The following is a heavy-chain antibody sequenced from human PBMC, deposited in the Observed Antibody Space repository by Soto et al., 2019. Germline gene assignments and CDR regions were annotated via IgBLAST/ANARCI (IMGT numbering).Heavy chain of an antibody. J-gene: IGHJ4*02. V-gene: IGHV1-3*01. CDR3: ASESYGGEFDY. CDR2: INAGNGNT. Sequence: QAPGQRLEWMGWINAGNGNTKYSQKFQGRVTITRDTSASTAYMELSSLRSEDTAVYYCASESYGGEFDYWGQGTLVSGSS. D-gene: IGHD4-17*01.